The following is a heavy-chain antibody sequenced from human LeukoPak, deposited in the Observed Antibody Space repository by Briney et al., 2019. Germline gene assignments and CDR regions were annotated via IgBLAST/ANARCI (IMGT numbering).Heavy chain of an antibody. Sequence: SETLSPTCTVSGGSISSGDYYWSWIRQPPGKGLEWIGYIYYSGSTYYNPSLKSRVTISVDTSKNQFSLKLSSVTAADTAVYYCARVVLDGDGYNYPFDYWGQGTLVTVSS. V-gene: IGHV4-30-4*01. CDR1: GGSISSGDYY. CDR3: ARVVLDGDGYNYPFDY. D-gene: IGHD5-24*01. CDR2: IYYSGST. J-gene: IGHJ4*02.